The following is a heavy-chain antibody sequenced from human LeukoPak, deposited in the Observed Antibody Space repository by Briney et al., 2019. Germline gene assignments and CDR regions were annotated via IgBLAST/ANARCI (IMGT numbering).Heavy chain of an antibody. D-gene: IGHD3-10*01. Sequence: GRSLILSCAASGFTFSSYGMHWVRQAPGKGLEWVAVISYDGSNKYYADSVKGRFTIYRDNSKNTLYLQMNSLRAEDTAVYYCTRDRRRGYAFDIWGQGTMVTVSS. J-gene: IGHJ3*02. V-gene: IGHV3-30*03. CDR3: TRDRRRGYAFDI. CDR1: GFTFSSYG. CDR2: ISYDGSNK.